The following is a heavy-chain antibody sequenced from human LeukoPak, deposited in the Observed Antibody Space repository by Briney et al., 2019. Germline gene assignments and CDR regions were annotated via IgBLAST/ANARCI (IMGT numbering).Heavy chain of an antibody. CDR3: ARGIIAEGGIFDY. CDR1: GGSISSYY. V-gene: IGHV4-59*01. D-gene: IGHD6-19*01. CDR2: IYYSGST. J-gene: IGHJ4*02. Sequence: SETLSLTCTVSGGSISSYYWSWIRQPPGKGLEWIGYIYYSGSTSYNPSLKSRVTISVDTSKNQFSLKLSSVTAADTAVYYCARGIIAEGGIFDYWGQGTLVTVSS.